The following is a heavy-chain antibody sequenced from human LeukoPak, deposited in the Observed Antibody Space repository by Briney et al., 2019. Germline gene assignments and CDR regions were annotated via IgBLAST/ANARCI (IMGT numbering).Heavy chain of an antibody. CDR2: ISYDGSNK. D-gene: IGHD5-24*01. V-gene: IGHV3-30-3*01. J-gene: IGHJ4*02. CDR1: GFTFSSYA. CDR3: ARDWEMASHFDY. Sequence: GGSLRLSCAASGFTFSSYAMHWVRQAPGKGLEWVAVISYDGSNKYYADSVKDRFTISRDNSKNTLYLQMNSLRAEDTAVYYCARDWEMASHFDYWGQGTLVTVSS.